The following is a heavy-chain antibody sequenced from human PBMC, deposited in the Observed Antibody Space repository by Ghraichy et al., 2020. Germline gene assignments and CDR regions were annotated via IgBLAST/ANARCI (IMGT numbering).Heavy chain of an antibody. CDR2: ITSTSRTI. J-gene: IGHJ6*02. V-gene: IGHV3-48*02. D-gene: IGHD4-23*01. CDR1: GFTFSSYN. CDR3: ARASTVVRFYYYAGMDV. Sequence: GGSLRLSCVGSGFTFSSYNMNWVRQSPGKGLEWVSYITSTSRTILYADSVRGRFTISRDNAQNSLYLQLNSLRDEDTAVYYCARASTVVRFYYYAGMDVWGQGTTVTVSS.